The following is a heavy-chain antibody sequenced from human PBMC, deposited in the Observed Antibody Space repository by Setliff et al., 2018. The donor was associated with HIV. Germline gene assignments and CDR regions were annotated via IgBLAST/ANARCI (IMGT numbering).Heavy chain of an antibody. CDR3: ARVPAALERWFDP. Sequence: SETLSLTCTVSGGSISSSSYYWGWIRQPPGKGLEWIGSIYYSGGTYYNPSLKSRVTISVDMSKNRFSLKLSSVTAADTAVYYCARVPAALERWFDPWDQGTLVTVSS. CDR2: IYYSGGT. D-gene: IGHD2-2*01. V-gene: IGHV4-39*07. CDR1: GGSISSSSYY. J-gene: IGHJ5*02.